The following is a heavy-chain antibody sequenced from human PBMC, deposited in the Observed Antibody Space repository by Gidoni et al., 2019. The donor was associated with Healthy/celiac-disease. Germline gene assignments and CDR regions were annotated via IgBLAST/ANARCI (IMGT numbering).Heavy chain of an antibody. D-gene: IGHD6-19*01. CDR1: GFTFSSYE. CDR3: ARWGLSGSGWNYYYYGMDV. CDR2: ISSSGSTI. J-gene: IGHJ6*02. V-gene: IGHV3-48*03. Sequence: EVQLVESGGGLVQPGGSLRLSCAASGFTFSSYEMNWVRQAPGKGLEWVSYISSSGSTIYYADSVKGRFTISRDNAKNSLYLQMNSLRAEDTAVYYCARWGLSGSGWNYYYYGMDVWGQGTTVTVSS.